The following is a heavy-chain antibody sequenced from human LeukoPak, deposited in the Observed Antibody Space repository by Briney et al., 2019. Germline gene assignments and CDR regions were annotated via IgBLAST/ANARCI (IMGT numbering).Heavy chain of an antibody. V-gene: IGHV4-59*01. Sequence: SETLSLTCTVSGASISSYYWSWIRQPPGKGLEWIGFVYYSASTNYNPSLKGRVTISVDTSKKQFSLRLSSVTTAETAVYYCARGIMTTVPTFDSWGQGTLVTVSS. CDR2: VYYSAST. D-gene: IGHD4-17*01. CDR1: GASISSYY. CDR3: ARGIMTTVPTFDS. J-gene: IGHJ4*02.